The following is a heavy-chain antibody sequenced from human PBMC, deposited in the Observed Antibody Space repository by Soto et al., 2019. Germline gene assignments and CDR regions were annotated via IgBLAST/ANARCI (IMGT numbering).Heavy chain of an antibody. CDR1: GFTFSSYW. CDR3: ARDPRGYDFWSGPFDY. J-gene: IGHJ4*02. Sequence: SLRLSCAASGFTFSSYWMSWVRQAPGKGLEWVANIKQDGSEKYYVDSVKGRFTISRDNAKNSLYLQMNSLRAEDTAVYYCARDPRGYDFWSGPFDYWGQGTLVTVSS. D-gene: IGHD3-3*01. V-gene: IGHV3-7*03. CDR2: IKQDGSEK.